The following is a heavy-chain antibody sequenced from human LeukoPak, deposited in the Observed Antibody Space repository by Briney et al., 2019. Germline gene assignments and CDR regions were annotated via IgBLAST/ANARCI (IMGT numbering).Heavy chain of an antibody. V-gene: IGHV3-30*18. J-gene: IGHJ4*02. CDR2: ISYDGSNK. CDR3: AKKGVGRAAAGKSGY. Sequence: GGSLRLSCAASGFTFSSYGMHWVRQAPGKGLEWVAVISYDGSNKYYADSVKGRFTISRDNSKNTLYLQMNSLRAEDTAVYYCAKKGVGRAAAGKSGYWGPGTLVTVSS. D-gene: IGHD6-13*01. CDR1: GFTFSSYG.